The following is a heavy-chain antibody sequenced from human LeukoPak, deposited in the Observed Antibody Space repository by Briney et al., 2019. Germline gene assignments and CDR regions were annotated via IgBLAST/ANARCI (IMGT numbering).Heavy chain of an antibody. Sequence: KPSETLSLTCTVSGDSIGTYFWNWIRQSAGEGRDWIGHVYDGGRTNYNPSLKGRVTISVDTSRNLFSLRLSSVTAADTAVYYCARDYIVETGVVGFDMWGQGTMVTVSS. J-gene: IGHJ3*02. CDR3: ARDYIVETGVVGFDM. V-gene: IGHV4-4*07. D-gene: IGHD2-8*02. CDR1: GDSIGTYF. CDR2: VYDGGRT.